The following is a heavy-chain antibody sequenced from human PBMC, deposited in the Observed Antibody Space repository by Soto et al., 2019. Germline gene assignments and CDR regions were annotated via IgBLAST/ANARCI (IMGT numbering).Heavy chain of an antibody. J-gene: IGHJ5*02. CDR1: VYTFTSYA. D-gene: IGHD6-13*01. Sequence: ASVKVCKASVYTFTSYAMHWVRQAPGQRPEWMGWINTANGNTRYSQKFQDRVTITRDTSTSTAYMELSSLRSEDTGVFYCARSGGSSTYNWFDPWGQGTLVTVSS. V-gene: IGHV1-3*04. CDR2: INTANGNT. CDR3: ARSGGSSTYNWFDP.